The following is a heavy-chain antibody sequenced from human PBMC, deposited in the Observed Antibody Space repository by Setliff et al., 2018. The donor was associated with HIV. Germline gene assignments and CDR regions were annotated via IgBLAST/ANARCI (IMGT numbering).Heavy chain of an antibody. J-gene: IGHJ4*02. CDR3: AREVWSEDDN. CDR2: INTDGSSA. D-gene: IGHD3-10*01. V-gene: IGHV3-74*03. CDR1: GFTFRDYA. Sequence: GGSLRLSCAASGFTFRDYAMNWVRQAPGKGLVWVSRINTDGSSATYADSVKGRFTISRDNAKNSLYLQMNSLRAEDAAVYYCAREVWSEDDNWGQGTLVTVSS.